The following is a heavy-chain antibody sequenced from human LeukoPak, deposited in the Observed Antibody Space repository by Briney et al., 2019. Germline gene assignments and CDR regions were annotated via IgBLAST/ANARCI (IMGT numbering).Heavy chain of an antibody. V-gene: IGHV1-69*05. D-gene: IGHD3-10*01. Sequence: GASVKASCKSSGGTFSSYALSWVRQAPGQGLEWMGGFIPIFGRVNYAQKFQGRVTITTDEPTSTAYMELRSLRSEDTAVYFCARGVFGADDVFDIWGQGTMVTVSS. CDR2: FIPIFGRV. J-gene: IGHJ3*02. CDR3: ARGVFGADDVFDI. CDR1: GGTFSSYA.